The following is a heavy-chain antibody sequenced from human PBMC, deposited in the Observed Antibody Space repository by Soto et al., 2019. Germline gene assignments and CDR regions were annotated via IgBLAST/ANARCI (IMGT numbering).Heavy chain of an antibody. J-gene: IGHJ4*02. D-gene: IGHD2-2*01. CDR2: IIPILVIA. Sequence: SVKVSCKASGGTFSSYTISWVRQAPGQGLEWMGRIIPILVIANYAQKFQGRVTITADKSTSTAYMELSSLRSEDTAVYYCANESGYCSSTSCFSLDYWGQGTLVTVSS. CDR1: GGTFSSYT. V-gene: IGHV1-69*02. CDR3: ANESGYCSSTSCFSLDY.